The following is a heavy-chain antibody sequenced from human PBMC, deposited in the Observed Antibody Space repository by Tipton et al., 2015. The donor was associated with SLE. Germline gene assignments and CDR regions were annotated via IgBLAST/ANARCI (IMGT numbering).Heavy chain of an antibody. J-gene: IGHJ3*02. CDR2: IYYSGST. CDR1: GGSISSYY. CDR3: ASNTRGAFDI. V-gene: IGHV4-59*12. Sequence: TLSLTCTVSGGSISSYYWSWIRQPPGKGLEWIGYIYYSGSTNYNPSLKSRGTISVDTSKNQFSLKLSSVTAADTAVYYCASNTRGAFDIWGQGTMVTVSS. D-gene: IGHD1-26*01.